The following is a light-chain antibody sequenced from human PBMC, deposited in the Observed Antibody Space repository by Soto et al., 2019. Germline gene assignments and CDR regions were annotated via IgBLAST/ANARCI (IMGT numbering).Light chain of an antibody. CDR3: QQFKSYPYS. Sequence: AIQLTQSPSSLSASVADRVTITCRASQDINIALAWYQQKPGRAPKLLIYDASSLKSGVPSRFSRSGSGTDFTLTISSPQPEDLATYYCQQFKSYPYSFGGGTKVEIK. V-gene: IGKV1-13*02. CDR2: DAS. J-gene: IGKJ4*01. CDR1: QDINIA.